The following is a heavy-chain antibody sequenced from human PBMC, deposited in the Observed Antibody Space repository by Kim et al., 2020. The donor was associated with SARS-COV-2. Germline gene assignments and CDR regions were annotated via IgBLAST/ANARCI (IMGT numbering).Heavy chain of an antibody. CDR1: GGSISSGGYY. V-gene: IGHV4-31*03. CDR3: ARQRPKSGIFDY. J-gene: IGHJ4*02. CDR2: IYYSGST. Sequence: SETLSLTCTVSGGSISSGGYYWSWIRQHPGKGLEWIGYIYYSGSTYYNPSLKSRVTISVDTSKNQFSLKLSSVTAADTAVYYCARQRPKSGIFDYWGQGTLVTVSS. D-gene: IGHD6-25*01.